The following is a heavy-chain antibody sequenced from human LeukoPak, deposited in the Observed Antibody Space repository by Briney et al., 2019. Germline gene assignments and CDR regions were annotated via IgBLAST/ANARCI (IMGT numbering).Heavy chain of an antibody. CDR3: ARADYGGNSENFDY. Sequence: GSLRLSCAASGFTFSDYYMSWIRQAPGKGLEWVSYISSSGSTIYYADSVKGRFTISRDNAKNSLYLQMNSLRAEGTAVYYCARADYGGNSENFDYWGQGTLVTVSS. D-gene: IGHD4-23*01. CDR2: ISSSGSTI. V-gene: IGHV3-11*01. CDR1: GFTFSDYY. J-gene: IGHJ4*02.